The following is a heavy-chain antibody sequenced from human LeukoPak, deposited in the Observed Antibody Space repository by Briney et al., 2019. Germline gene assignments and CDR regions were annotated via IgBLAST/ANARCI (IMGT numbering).Heavy chain of an antibody. CDR1: GGSISSSSYY. Sequence: PSETLSLTCTVSGGSISSSSYYWGWIRQPPGKGLEWIGSIYHSGNTYYNPSLKSRVTISEDTSKNQFSLKLSSVTAADTAVYYCARQRSYPRSVDVWGKGTTVTVSS. V-gene: IGHV4-39*01. CDR3: ARQRSYPRSVDV. CDR2: IYHSGNT. J-gene: IGHJ6*04.